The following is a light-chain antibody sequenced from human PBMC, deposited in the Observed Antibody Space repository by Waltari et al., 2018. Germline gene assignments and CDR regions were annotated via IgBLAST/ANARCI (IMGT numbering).Light chain of an antibody. CDR3: QQTNSFPWT. Sequence: DIQMTQSPSSVSASVGDTVTLTCRTSQSISNWVAWYQQKPGKAPNLLIYVASSLQSGVPPRFSGSGSGTDFTLTISGLQPEDFAKYFCQQTNSFPWTFGQGTKVEVK. J-gene: IGKJ1*01. CDR2: VAS. V-gene: IGKV1-12*01. CDR1: QSISNW.